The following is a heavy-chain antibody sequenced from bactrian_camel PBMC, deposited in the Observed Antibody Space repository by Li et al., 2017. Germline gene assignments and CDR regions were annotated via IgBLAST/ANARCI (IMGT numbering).Heavy chain of an antibody. CDR1: GFTFDDYA. V-gene: IGHV3-1*01. D-gene: IGHD3*01. Sequence: VQLVESGGGSVQSGGSLRLSCAASGFTFDDYAMGWFRQAPGQGQERDRVSCINWSGRNTYYADSIKGRFTISRDNANNVLYLQMNSLKPEDTAIYYCAAGRYDYCADSTYYGMAYWGKGTQVTVS. CDR2: INWSGRNT. J-gene: IGHJ7*01.